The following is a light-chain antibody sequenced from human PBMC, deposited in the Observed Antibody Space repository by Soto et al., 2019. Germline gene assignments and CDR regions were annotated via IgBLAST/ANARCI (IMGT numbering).Light chain of an antibody. CDR2: AVN. J-gene: IGLJ1*01. V-gene: IGLV2-14*01. CDR3: SSYRSSDTLEV. Sequence: ALTQPASVSASPGLSIFISCIGTSEDIGAYDYVSWYQQHPGKAPKLILYAVNDRPSGVSSRFSGSKSGNTASLTISGVQPDDEADYYCSSYRSSDTLEVFGTGPKVTVL. CDR1: SEDIGAYDY.